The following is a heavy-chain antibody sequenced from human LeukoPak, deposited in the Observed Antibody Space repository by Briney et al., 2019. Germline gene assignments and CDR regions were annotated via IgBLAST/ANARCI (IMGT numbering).Heavy chain of an antibody. CDR2: ISSSSSYI. Sequence: GGSLRLSCAASGFTFSSYSMNWVRQAPGKGLEWVSSISSSSSYIYYADPVKGRFTISRDNAKNSLYLQMNSLRAEDTAVYYCARAGYCGGDCHSGYFDYWGQGTLVTVSS. J-gene: IGHJ4*02. CDR1: GFTFSSYS. D-gene: IGHD2-21*02. CDR3: ARAGYCGGDCHSGYFDY. V-gene: IGHV3-21*01.